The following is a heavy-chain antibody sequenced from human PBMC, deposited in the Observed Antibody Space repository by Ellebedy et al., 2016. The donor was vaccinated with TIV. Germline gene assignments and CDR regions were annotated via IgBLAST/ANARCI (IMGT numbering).Heavy chain of an antibody. Sequence: GESLKISXKGSGYSFTSYWIGWVRQMPGKGLEWMGIIYPGDSDTRYSPSFQGQVTISADKSISTAYLQWSSLKASDTAMYYCARGAHTGWLVGGRGNWFDPWGQGTLVTVSS. CDR1: GYSFTSYW. CDR3: ARGAHTGWLVGGRGNWFDP. CDR2: IYPGDSDT. D-gene: IGHD6-19*01. V-gene: IGHV5-51*01. J-gene: IGHJ5*02.